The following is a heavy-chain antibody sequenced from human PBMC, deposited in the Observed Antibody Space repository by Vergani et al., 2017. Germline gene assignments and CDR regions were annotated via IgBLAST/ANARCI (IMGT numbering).Heavy chain of an antibody. Sequence: QVQLVESGGGVVQPGRSLRLSCAASGFTFSSYGMHWVRQAPGKGLEWVAVIWYDGSNKYYADSVKGRFTISRDNSKNTLYVQMNSLRAEDTAVYYCAREANYYDSSGYYAERGFDYWGQGTLVTVSS. CDR1: GFTFSSYG. CDR3: AREANYYDSSGYYAERGFDY. J-gene: IGHJ4*02. D-gene: IGHD3-22*01. CDR2: IWYDGSNK. V-gene: IGHV3-33*01.